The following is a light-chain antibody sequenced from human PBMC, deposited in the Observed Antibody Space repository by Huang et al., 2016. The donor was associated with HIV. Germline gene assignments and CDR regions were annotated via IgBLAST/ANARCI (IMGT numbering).Light chain of an antibody. CDR1: QSINNN. V-gene: IGKV3-15*01. J-gene: IGKJ4*01. CDR3: QQYNNWPPLLT. Sequence: EIVLTQSPATLSLSPGERAALSCRATQSINNNLAWYQQKPGQSPRLLRYGSSTRATGIPARFRGSGAGTECTLTISSLQSEDFAVYYCQQYNNWPPLLTFGGGTKVDIK. CDR2: GSS.